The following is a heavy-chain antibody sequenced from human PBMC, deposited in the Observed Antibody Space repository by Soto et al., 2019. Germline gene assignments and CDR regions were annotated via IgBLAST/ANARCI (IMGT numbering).Heavy chain of an antibody. CDR2: ISYDGSNK. D-gene: IGHD5-18*01. J-gene: IGHJ6*02. CDR1: GFTFSSYA. V-gene: IGHV3-30-3*01. CDR3: ARALVDTASYYYYYGMDV. Sequence: GGSLRLSCAASGFTFSSYAMHWVRQAPGKGLEWVAVISYDGSNKYYADSVKGRFTISRDNSKNTLYLQMNSLRAEDTAVYYCARALVDTASYYYYYGMDVWGQGTTVTV.